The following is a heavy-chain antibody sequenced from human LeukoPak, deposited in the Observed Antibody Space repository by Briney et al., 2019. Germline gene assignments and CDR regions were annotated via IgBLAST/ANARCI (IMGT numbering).Heavy chain of an antibody. CDR2: IYYSGST. Sequence: PSETLSLTCTDSGGSISSYYWSWIRQPPGKGLEWIGYIYYSGSTNYNPSLKSRVTISVDTSKNQFSLKLSSVTAADTAVYYCARLLNTPLLYYYGMDVWGKGTTVTVSS. J-gene: IGHJ6*04. CDR1: GGSISSYY. CDR3: ARLLNTPLLYYYGMDV. V-gene: IGHV4-59*01. D-gene: IGHD1-26*01.